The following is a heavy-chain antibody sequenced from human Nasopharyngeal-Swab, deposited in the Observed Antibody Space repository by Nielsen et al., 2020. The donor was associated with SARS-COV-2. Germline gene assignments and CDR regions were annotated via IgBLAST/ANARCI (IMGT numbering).Heavy chain of an antibody. Sequence: GESLKISCAASGFTFSDYYMSWIRQAPGKGLEWVSYISSSGSTIYYADSVKGRFTISRDNAKNSLYLQMNSLRAEDTAVYYCARVIWRAADIWGQGTMVTVSS. CDR1: GFTFSDYY. V-gene: IGHV3-11*04. D-gene: IGHD3-16*02. CDR2: ISSSGSTI. CDR3: ARVIWRAADI. J-gene: IGHJ3*02.